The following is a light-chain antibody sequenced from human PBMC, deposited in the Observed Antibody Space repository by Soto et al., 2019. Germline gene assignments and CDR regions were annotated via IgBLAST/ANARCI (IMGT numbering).Light chain of an antibody. CDR1: SSDVGGYNW. J-gene: IGLJ3*02. CDR2: DVS. CDR3: SSYTTSNSVE. V-gene: IGLV2-14*03. Sequence: QSALTQPAYVSRSPGQSITISCTVTSSDVGGYNWVAWYQQHPGKAPKLMICDVSIRPSGVSDRFSGSKSGNTASLTISGLQAEDESDYYCSSYTTSNSVEFGGGTKLTVL.